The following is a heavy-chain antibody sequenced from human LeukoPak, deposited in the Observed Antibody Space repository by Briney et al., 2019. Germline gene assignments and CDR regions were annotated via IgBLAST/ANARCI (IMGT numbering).Heavy chain of an antibody. CDR3: ARGWFGELFYLDAFDI. CDR1: GDSISSGDYY. D-gene: IGHD3-10*01. V-gene: IGHV4-61*02. CDR2: ISSSGST. J-gene: IGHJ3*02. Sequence: PSETLSLTCTVSGDSISSGDYYWSWIRQPAGKGLEWIGRISSSGSTNYNPSLKSRVTISVDTSKNQFSLKLSSVTAADTAVYYCARGWFGELFYLDAFDIWGQGTMVTVSS.